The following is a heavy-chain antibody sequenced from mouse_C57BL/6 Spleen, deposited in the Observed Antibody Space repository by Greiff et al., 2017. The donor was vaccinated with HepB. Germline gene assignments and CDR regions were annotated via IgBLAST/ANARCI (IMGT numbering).Heavy chain of an antibody. D-gene: IGHD2-5*01. CDR1: GYTFTSYW. J-gene: IGHJ4*01. CDR2: IDPSDSET. V-gene: IGHV1-52*01. CDR3: ALYYSNYEGAMDY. Sequence: QVQLQQPGAELVRPGSSVKLSCKASGYTFTSYWMHWVKQRPIQGLEWIGNIDPSDSETHYNQKFKDKATLTVDKSSSTAYMQLSSLTSEDSAVYYCALYYSNYEGAMDYWGQGTSVTVSS.